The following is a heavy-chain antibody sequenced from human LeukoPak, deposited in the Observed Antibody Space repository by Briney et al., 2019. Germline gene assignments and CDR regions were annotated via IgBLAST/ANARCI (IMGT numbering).Heavy chain of an antibody. Sequence: ASVKVSCKASGYTLTSYAISWVRQAPGQGLEWMGWSSSYKGHTNYAQTFQGRVTMTTATSTSPAYMGLRRLPTDDTAVYYGASTFGGYSYGSDHWGQGALVIVSS. CDR1: GYTLTSYA. D-gene: IGHD5-18*01. V-gene: IGHV1-18*01. CDR2: SSSYKGHT. J-gene: IGHJ4*02. CDR3: ASTFGGYSYGSDH.